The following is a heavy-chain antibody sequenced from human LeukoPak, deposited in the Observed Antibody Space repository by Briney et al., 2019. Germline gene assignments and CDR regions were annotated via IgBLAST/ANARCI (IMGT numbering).Heavy chain of an antibody. V-gene: IGHV3-7*01. J-gene: IGHJ4*02. Sequence: GGSLRLSCAASGFTLSSHWMSWVRQAPGKGLEWVANINQDGSAKYYVDSVKGRFTISRDNAKNSMYLQMNSLRAEDTAAYYCARWEIRGTAHQLDYWGQGTLVTVSS. CDR1: GFTLSSHW. CDR3: ARWEIRGTAHQLDY. CDR2: INQDGSAK. D-gene: IGHD1-7*01.